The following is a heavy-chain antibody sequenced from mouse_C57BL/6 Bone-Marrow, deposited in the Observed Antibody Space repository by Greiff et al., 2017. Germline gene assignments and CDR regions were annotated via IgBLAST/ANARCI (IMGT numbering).Heavy chain of an antibody. D-gene: IGHD1-1*01. CDR1: GYSITSGYD. CDR2: ISYSGST. CDR3: ARATTVPWYFDV. V-gene: IGHV3-1*01. Sequence: EVKLQESGPGMVKPSQSLSLTCTVTGYSITSGYDWHWIRHFPGNKLEWMGYISYSGSTNYNPSLKSRISITHDTSKNHFFLKLNSVTTEDTVTYYCARATTVPWYFDVWGTGTTVTVSS. J-gene: IGHJ1*03.